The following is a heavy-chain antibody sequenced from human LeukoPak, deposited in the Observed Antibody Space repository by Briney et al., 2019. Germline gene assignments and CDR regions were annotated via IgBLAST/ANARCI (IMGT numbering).Heavy chain of an antibody. CDR2: IYHSGST. V-gene: IGHV4-38-2*02. CDR1: GYSISSGYY. CDR3: ARDESSGWYFDY. Sequence: SETLSLTCAVSGYSISSGYYWGWVRQPPGKGLEWIGSIYHSGSTYYNPSLKSRVTISVDTSKNQFSLKLSSVTAADTAVYYCARDESSGWYFDYWGQGTLVTVSS. D-gene: IGHD6-19*01. J-gene: IGHJ4*02.